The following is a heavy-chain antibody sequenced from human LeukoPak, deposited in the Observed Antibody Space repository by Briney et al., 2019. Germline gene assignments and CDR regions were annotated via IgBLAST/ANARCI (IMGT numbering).Heavy chain of an antibody. Sequence: PGGSLRLSCAASGFTFSSYGIHWVRQAPGKGLEWVAFIQSDGSNKYYADSVKGRFTISRDNSKNTQYLQMNGLRAEDTAVYYCARDSSREAFDIWGQGTMVTVSS. CDR1: GFTFSSYG. J-gene: IGHJ3*02. V-gene: IGHV3-30*02. CDR3: ARDSSREAFDI. CDR2: IQSDGSNK.